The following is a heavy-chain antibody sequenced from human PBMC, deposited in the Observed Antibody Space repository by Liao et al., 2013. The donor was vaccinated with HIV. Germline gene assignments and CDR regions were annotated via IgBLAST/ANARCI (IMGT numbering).Heavy chain of an antibody. CDR3: AGVPYSHGLYINAFAL. Sequence: QVQLQQRGAGLLKPSETLSLTCAVYGGSFSAYYWSWLRQSPGKGLEWIGDIDQSGFTNYSPSLRSRVTVSVAPFNNQFSLKLSSVTAADTAVYYCAGVPYSHGLYINAFALWGQGNNGHRLF. D-gene: IGHD6-19*01. V-gene: IGHV4-34*01. J-gene: IGHJ3*01. CDR1: GGSFSAYY. CDR2: IDQSGFT.